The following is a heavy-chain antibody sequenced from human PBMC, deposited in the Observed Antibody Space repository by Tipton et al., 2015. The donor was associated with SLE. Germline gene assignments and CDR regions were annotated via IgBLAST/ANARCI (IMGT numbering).Heavy chain of an antibody. D-gene: IGHD6-13*01. V-gene: IGHV4-34*01. CDR3: ARAPGLAAAGGGF. CDR2: INQYGRA. J-gene: IGHJ4*02. Sequence: LRLSCAVYGGSFTDFYWSWVRQSPEKGLEWIGEINQYGRANYNPALKSRVSISLDTSKNLFSLRLTSVTAADTAVYYCARAPGLAAAGGGFWGQGTLITVSS. CDR1: GGSFTDFY.